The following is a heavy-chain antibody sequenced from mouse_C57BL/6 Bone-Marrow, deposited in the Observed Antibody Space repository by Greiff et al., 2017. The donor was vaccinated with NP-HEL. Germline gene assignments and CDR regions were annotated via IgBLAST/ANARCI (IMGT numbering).Heavy chain of an antibody. CDR1: GYAFSSYW. J-gene: IGHJ2*01. V-gene: IGHV1-80*01. D-gene: IGHD4-1*01. CDR2: IYPGDGDT. CDR3: ARREDWDYFDY. Sequence: VQLHQSGAELVKPGASVKISCKASGYAFSSYWMNWVKQRPGKGLEWIGQIYPGDGDTNYNGKFKGKATLTADKSSSTAYMQLSSLTSEDSAVYFCARREDWDYFDYWGRGTTLTVSS.